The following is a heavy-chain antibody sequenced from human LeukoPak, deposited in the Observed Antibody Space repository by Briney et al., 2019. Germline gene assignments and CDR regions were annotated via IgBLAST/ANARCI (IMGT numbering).Heavy chain of an antibody. CDR2: INTKTGTP. CDR1: GYTFNRNA. Sequence: PEASVKVSCKASGYTFNRNAINWVRQAPGQGLEWMGWINTKTGTPTYAQGFTGRFVFSLDISVTTAYLQISNLKAEDTAFYYCARRSPSADAFDIWGQGTMVTVSS. CDR3: ARRSPSADAFDI. J-gene: IGHJ3*02. V-gene: IGHV7-4-1*02.